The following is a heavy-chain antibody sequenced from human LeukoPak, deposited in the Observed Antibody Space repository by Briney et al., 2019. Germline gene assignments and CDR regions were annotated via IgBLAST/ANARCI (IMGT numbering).Heavy chain of an antibody. CDR2: IHYSGST. CDR3: VRIYCTSTSCYGDSYYGMDV. J-gene: IGHJ6*02. CDR1: GGSFSSSY. V-gene: IGHV4-59*08. D-gene: IGHD2-2*01. Sequence: SETLSLTCTVSGGSFSSSYWSWIRQPPGKGLEWIGYIHYSGSTNYNPSLKSRVTMSVDTSENQFSLKLSSVTAADSTVYYCVRIYCTSTSCYGDSYYGMDVWGQGTTVTVSS.